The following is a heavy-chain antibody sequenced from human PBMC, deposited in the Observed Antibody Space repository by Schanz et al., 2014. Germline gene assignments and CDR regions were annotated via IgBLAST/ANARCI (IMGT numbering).Heavy chain of an antibody. J-gene: IGHJ4*02. CDR3: ARGGFRYLYY. CDR1: GFTFSDYY. D-gene: IGHD3-9*01. Sequence: QVQLVESGGGVVQPGRSLRLSCAASGFTFSDYYMSWIRQAPGKGLEWVSYISSSSIYTNYADSVKGRFTISRDNAKNSLYLQMNSLRAEDTAVYYCARGGFRYLYYWGQGTVVTVSS. CDR2: ISSSSIYT. V-gene: IGHV3-11*06.